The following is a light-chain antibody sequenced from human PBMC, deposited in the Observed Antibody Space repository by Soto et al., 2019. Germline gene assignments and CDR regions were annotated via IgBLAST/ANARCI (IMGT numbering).Light chain of an antibody. CDR3: QQSDSSPWT. CDR1: QTISTS. J-gene: IGKJ1*01. Sequence: DVQMTPSPSSLSASVGDRVAIYCRASQTISTSLNWYQRKPGTAPKLLIYAASSLQSGVPSRFSGSGSGTDFTLTISSLQPEDFATYYCQQSDSSPWTFGQGTKVDI. V-gene: IGKV1-39*01. CDR2: AAS.